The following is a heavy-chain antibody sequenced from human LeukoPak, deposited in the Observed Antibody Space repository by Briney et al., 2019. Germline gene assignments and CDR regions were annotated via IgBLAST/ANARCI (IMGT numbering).Heavy chain of an antibody. CDR3: AKVGCSSTSCYEDGMDV. V-gene: IGHV3-30*18. Sequence: GGSLRLSCAASGFTFSSYGMHWVRQAPGKGLEWVAVISYDGSNKYHADSVKGRFTISRDNSKNTLYLQMNSLRAEDTAVYYCAKVGCSSTSCYEDGMDVWGQGTTVTVSS. J-gene: IGHJ6*02. D-gene: IGHD2-2*01. CDR2: ISYDGSNK. CDR1: GFTFSSYG.